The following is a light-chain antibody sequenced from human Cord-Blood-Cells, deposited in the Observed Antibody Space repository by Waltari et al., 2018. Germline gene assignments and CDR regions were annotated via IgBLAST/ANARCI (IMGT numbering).Light chain of an antibody. CDR3: QVWDSSSDHAV. Sequence: SYVLTQPTSVSVAPGKTARITCGGNNIGSKSVHWYQQKPGQAPVLVIYYDSDRPSGIPERFSGSNSGNTATLTISRVEAGDEADYYCQVWDSSSDHAVFGGGTQLTVL. J-gene: IGLJ7*01. CDR1: NIGSKS. CDR2: YDS. V-gene: IGLV3-21*04.